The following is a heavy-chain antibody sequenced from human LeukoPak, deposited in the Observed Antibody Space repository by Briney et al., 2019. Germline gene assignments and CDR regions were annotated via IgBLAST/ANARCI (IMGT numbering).Heavy chain of an antibody. D-gene: IGHD1-20*01. Sequence: GGSLRLSCAASGFTFSSYGMHWVRQAPGKGLEWVAVISYDGSNKYYADSVKGRFTISRDNSKNTLYLQMNGLRAEDTAVYYCAKDSWDNWNEGLGSYGMDVWGQGTTVTVSS. CDR1: GFTFSSYG. CDR2: ISYDGSNK. CDR3: AKDSWDNWNEGLGSYGMDV. V-gene: IGHV3-30*18. J-gene: IGHJ6*02.